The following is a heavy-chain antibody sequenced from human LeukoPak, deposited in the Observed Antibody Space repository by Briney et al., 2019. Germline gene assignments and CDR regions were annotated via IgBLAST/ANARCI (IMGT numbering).Heavy chain of an antibody. CDR1: GGTFSSYA. V-gene: IGHV1-8*03. J-gene: IGHJ5*02. CDR2: MNPNSGNT. Sequence: ASVKVSCKASGGTFSSYAINWVRQATGQGLEWMGWMNPNSGNTGYAQKFQGRVTITRNTSISTAYMELSSLRSEDTAVYYCARDYGDYSIGFDPWGQGTLVTVSS. CDR3: ARDYGDYSIGFDP. D-gene: IGHD4-17*01.